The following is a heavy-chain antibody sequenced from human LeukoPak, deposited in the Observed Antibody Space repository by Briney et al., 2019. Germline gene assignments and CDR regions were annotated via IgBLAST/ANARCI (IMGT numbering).Heavy chain of an antibody. CDR2: IYSGDSDT. J-gene: IGHJ4*02. D-gene: IGHD3-22*01. Sequence: GESLKISCKGSGYSFTSYWIGWVRQMPGKGLEWMGIIYSGDSDTRYSPSFQGQVTISADKSISTAYLQWSSLKASDTAMYYCASRSPYDSSGYYYWGQGTLVTVSS. CDR3: ASRSPYDSSGYYY. CDR1: GYSFTSYW. V-gene: IGHV5-51*01.